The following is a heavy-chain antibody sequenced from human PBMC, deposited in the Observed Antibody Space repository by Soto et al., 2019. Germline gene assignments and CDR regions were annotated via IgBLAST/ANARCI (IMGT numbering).Heavy chain of an antibody. D-gene: IGHD6-19*01. CDR2: ISQSAGGNT. J-gene: IGHJ6*02. CDR1: GFTFRSYG. CDR3: GKERRGSGWFVCSY. V-gene: IGHV3-23*01. Sequence: GGSLRLSCAASGFTFRSYGMMCVRQAPGKGLEWFSAISQSAGGNTYYADSVKGRFTISGDNSRDTLYLQMNSLRADDTAVYYCGKERRGSGWFVCSYWGQGTTVTVSS.